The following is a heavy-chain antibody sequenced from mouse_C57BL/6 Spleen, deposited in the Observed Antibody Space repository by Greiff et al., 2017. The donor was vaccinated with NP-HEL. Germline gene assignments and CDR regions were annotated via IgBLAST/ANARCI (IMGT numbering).Heavy chain of an antibody. Sequence: QVQLQQSGAELVKPGASVKMSCKASGYTFTTYPIEWMKQNHGKSLEWIGNFHPYNDDTKYNEKFKGKATLTVEKSSSTVYLELSRLTSDDSAVYYCARRVYDGYYDWYFDVWGTGTTVTVSS. V-gene: IGHV1-47*01. CDR1: GYTFTTYP. CDR2: FHPYNDDT. CDR3: ARRVYDGYYDWYFDV. D-gene: IGHD2-3*01. J-gene: IGHJ1*03.